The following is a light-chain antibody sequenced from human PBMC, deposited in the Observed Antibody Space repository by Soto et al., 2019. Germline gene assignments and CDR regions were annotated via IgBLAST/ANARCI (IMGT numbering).Light chain of an antibody. Sequence: QSVLTQPRSVSGSPGQSVTISCTRTSSDVGNYNNVSWYQQHPGKAPKLLIYDVNKRPSGVPYRFSGSKSGNTASLTISGLQAGDEADYFCCSYAGTYTRVFGTGTKLTVL. CDR3: CSYAGTYTRV. J-gene: IGLJ1*01. CDR1: SSDVGNYNN. V-gene: IGLV2-11*01. CDR2: DVN.